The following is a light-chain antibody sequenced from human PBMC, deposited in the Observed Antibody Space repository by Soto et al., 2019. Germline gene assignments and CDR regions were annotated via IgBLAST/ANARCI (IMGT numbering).Light chain of an antibody. CDR1: SSDVGGYNY. CDR3: SSYTSSRTYVV. V-gene: IGLV2-14*01. CDR2: DVS. Sequence: QSALTQPASVSGSPGQSITISCTGTSSDVGGYNYVSWYQQHPGKAPKLMIYDVSNRPSGVSNRFSGSKSGNTASLTISGLQAEDDADYYCSSYTSSRTYVVFGEGTKLTVL. J-gene: IGLJ2*01.